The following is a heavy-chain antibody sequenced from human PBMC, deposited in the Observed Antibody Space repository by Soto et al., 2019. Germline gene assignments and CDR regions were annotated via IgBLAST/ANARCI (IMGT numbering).Heavy chain of an antibody. CDR1: GFTFSSYA. CDR2: ISGSGGST. D-gene: IGHD6-19*01. V-gene: IGHV3-23*01. Sequence: EVQLLESGGGLVQPGGSLRLSCAASGFTFSSYAMSWVRQVPGKGLEWVSAISGSGGSTYYADSVKGRFTISRDNSKNTLYLQMTSMKAEDTAVSYWARPVIAVACTPLDAFDIWGQGTMVTVS. CDR3: ARPVIAVACTPLDAFDI. J-gene: IGHJ3*02.